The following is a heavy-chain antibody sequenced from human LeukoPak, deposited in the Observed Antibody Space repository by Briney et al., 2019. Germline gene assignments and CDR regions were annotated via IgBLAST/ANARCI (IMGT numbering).Heavy chain of an antibody. D-gene: IGHD3-22*01. J-gene: IGHJ4*02. CDR2: IYSGGST. CDR1: GFTFSSYA. CDR3: AREGGYYYDSSGYYLDY. Sequence: PGGSLRLSCAASGFTFSSYAMSWVRQAPGKGLEWVSVIYSGGSTYYADSVKGRFTISRDNSKNTLYLQMNSLRAEDTAVYYCAREGGYYYDSSGYYLDYWGQGTLVTVSS. V-gene: IGHV3-66*01.